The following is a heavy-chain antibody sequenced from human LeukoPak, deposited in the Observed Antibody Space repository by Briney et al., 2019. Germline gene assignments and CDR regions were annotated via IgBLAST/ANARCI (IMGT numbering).Heavy chain of an antibody. CDR1: GFTFSGFA. J-gene: IGHJ6*02. CDR3: AKEWLYSRSWYALDV. V-gene: IGHV3-23*01. D-gene: IGHD6-13*01. Sequence: GGSLRLSCAASGFTFSGFAMTWVRQAPGKGLEWVSSIGSDYKTHYSESVKGRFAISRDNSKSTLFLQMNSLRAEDTAVYYCAKEWLYSRSWYALDVWGQGTTVTVSS. CDR2: IGSDYKT.